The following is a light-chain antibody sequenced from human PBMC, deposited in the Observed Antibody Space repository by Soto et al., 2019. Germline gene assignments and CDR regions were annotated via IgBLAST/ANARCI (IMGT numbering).Light chain of an antibody. Sequence: QSALTQPASVSGSPGQSITISCTGTSSDVGGYNYVSWYQQHPGKAPKLMSYDVSNRPSGVSNRFSGSKSGNTDSLTISGLQAEDEADYYCSSYTSSSTRVFGTGTKLTVL. CDR1: SSDVGGYNY. J-gene: IGLJ1*01. CDR3: SSYTSSSTRV. V-gene: IGLV2-14*01. CDR2: DVS.